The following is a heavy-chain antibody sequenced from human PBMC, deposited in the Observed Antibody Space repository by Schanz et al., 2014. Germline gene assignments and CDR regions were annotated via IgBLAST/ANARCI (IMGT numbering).Heavy chain of an antibody. CDR3: ARPRCDYGEVDY. CDR2: IWNNGVTK. J-gene: IGHJ4*02. Sequence: QAQLMESGGGVVQPGTSLILSCSVSGFSLTTYGIHWFRQPAGKGLEWVAVIWNNGVTKYYADSVRGRFTISRDRFQNTLYLRMSSLRAEDTAVYYCARPRCDYGEVDYWGQGTLVTVSS. V-gene: IGHV3-33*01. CDR1: GFSLTTYG. D-gene: IGHD4-17*01.